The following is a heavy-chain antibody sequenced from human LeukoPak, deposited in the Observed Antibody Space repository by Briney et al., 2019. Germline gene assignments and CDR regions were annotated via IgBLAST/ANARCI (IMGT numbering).Heavy chain of an antibody. CDR2: FDPEDGET. J-gene: IGHJ3*02. CDR1: GYTLTELS. CDR3: ATVGAPYYDILTVTVRAFDI. D-gene: IGHD3-9*01. V-gene: IGHV1-24*01. Sequence: ASVKVSCKVSGYTLTELSMHWVRQAPGKGLEWMGGFDPEDGETIYAQKFQGRVTMTEDTSTDTAYMELSSLRSEDTAVYYCATVGAPYYDILTVTVRAFDIWGQGTMVTVSS.